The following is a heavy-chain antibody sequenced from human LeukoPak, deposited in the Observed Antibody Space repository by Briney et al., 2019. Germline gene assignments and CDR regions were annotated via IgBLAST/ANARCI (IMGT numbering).Heavy chain of an antibody. CDR1: GGSFSGYY. Sequence: SETLSLTCAVYGGSFSGYYWSWIRQPPGKGLEWIGEINHSGSTNYNPSLKSRVTISVDTSKNQFSLKLSSVTAADTAVYYCARVDYYGSGSYYKRGWFDPWGQGTLVTVSS. CDR3: ARVDYYGSGSYYKRGWFDP. J-gene: IGHJ5*02. V-gene: IGHV4-34*01. CDR2: INHSGST. D-gene: IGHD3-10*01.